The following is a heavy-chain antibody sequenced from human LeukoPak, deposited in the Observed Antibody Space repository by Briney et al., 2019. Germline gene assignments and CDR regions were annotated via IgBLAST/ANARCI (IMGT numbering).Heavy chain of an antibody. Sequence: GGSLRLSCAASGLTFSSYSMNWVRQAPGKGLEWVSSISSSSSYIYYADSVKGRFTISRDNAKNSLYLQMNSLRAEDTAVYYCASLDCSSTSCYGDDAFDIWGQGTMVTVSS. D-gene: IGHD2-2*01. J-gene: IGHJ3*02. CDR3: ASLDCSSTSCYGDDAFDI. V-gene: IGHV3-21*01. CDR1: GLTFSSYS. CDR2: ISSSSSYI.